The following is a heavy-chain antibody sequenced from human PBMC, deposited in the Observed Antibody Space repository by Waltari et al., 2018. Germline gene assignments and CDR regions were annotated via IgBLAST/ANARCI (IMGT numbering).Heavy chain of an antibody. Sequence: QVRLQASGPGLVKPSETLSLTCTVSDDSIMSHHWGWVRQPPGNGLEWIGYMHYRGRLNYTPFFWRRLSLSSYKNQFYMGLTSVTAADTAVYYCGRDRGGFEHCDWFLSIWGQGKVVAVSS. CDR2: MHYRGRL. CDR3: GRDRGGFEHCDWFLSI. D-gene: IGHD3-9*01. V-gene: IGHV4-59*11. J-gene: IGHJ3*02. CDR1: DDSIMSHH.